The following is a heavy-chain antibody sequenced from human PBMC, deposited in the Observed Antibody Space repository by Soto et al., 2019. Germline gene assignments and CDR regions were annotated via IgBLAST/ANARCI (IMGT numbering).Heavy chain of an antibody. V-gene: IGHV1-69*02. D-gene: IGHD2-2*01. CDR3: ARGGAVVVPGAVDRHNWFDP. J-gene: IGHJ5*02. CDR2: VIPILGMA. CDR1: GGTFRSYS. Sequence: QVQLVQSGAEVKKPGSSVKVSCEASGGTFRSYSFSWVRQAPGQGLEWMGRVIPILGMANYAQKFQGRVTITADKSTSKVYMELSSLRSEDTAVYYCARGGAVVVPGAVDRHNWFDPWGQGTLVTVSS.